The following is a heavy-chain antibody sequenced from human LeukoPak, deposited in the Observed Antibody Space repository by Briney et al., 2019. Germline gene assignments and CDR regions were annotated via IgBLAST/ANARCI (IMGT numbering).Heavy chain of an antibody. D-gene: IGHD1-7*01. J-gene: IGHJ4*02. V-gene: IGHV1-18*01. Sequence: ASGKVPCKASGYTFTSYGISWVRQAPGQGLEWMGWISGNNGYTNYAQKVQGRVTMTTDTSTSTAYMELRSLRSDDTAVYYCAREAFDSWNYRFDYWGQGTQVTVSS. CDR1: GYTFTSYG. CDR3: AREAFDSWNYRFDY. CDR2: ISGNNGYT.